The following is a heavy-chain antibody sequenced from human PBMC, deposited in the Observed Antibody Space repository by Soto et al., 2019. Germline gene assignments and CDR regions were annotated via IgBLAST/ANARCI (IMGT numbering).Heavy chain of an antibody. V-gene: IGHV3-30*18. D-gene: IGHD3-10*01. Sequence: QVQLVESGGGVVQPGRSLRLSCAASGFTFSSYGMHWVRQAPGKGLEWVAVISYDGSNKYYADSVKGRFTISRDNSKNKLYLQMNSLRAEDTDVYYCAKDSNYHFDYWGQGTLVTVSS. CDR3: AKDSNYHFDY. J-gene: IGHJ4*02. CDR2: ISYDGSNK. CDR1: GFTFSSYG.